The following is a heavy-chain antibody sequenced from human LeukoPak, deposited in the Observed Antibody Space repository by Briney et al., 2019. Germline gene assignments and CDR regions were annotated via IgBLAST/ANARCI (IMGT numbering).Heavy chain of an antibody. V-gene: IGHV4-34*01. CDR3: ARGDPTYYDYVWGSYRYTEFDY. J-gene: IGHJ4*02. D-gene: IGHD3-16*02. CDR2: INHSGST. CDR1: GGSFSGYY. Sequence: SETLSLTCAVYGGSFSGYYWSWLRQPPGKGLEWIGEINHSGSTNYNPSLKSRVTISVDTSKNQFSLKLSSVTAADTAVYYCARGDPTYYDYVWGSYRYTEFDYWGQGTLVTVSS.